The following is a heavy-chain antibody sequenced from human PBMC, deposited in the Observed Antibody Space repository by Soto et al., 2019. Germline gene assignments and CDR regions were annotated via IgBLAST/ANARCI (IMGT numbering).Heavy chain of an antibody. CDR1: GFTFSSYA. CDR2: ISGSGDST. CDR3: AKRGSGTFFDY. Sequence: EVQLLESGGGLVQPGGSLRLSCAASGFTFSSYAMNWVRQAPGKGLEWVSVISGSGDSTYYADSVKGRFTISRDNSKNTLYLQMNSLRAEDTAVDYCAKRGSGTFFDYWGQGTLVTVSS. D-gene: IGHD3-10*01. V-gene: IGHV3-23*01. J-gene: IGHJ4*02.